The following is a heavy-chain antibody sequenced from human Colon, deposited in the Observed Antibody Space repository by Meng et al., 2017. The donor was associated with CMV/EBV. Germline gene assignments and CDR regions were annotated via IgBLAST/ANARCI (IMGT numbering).Heavy chain of an antibody. D-gene: IGHD2-21*01. J-gene: IGHJ4*02. CDR2: IYPQNGGT. V-gene: IGHV1-2*02. CDR1: GYTFTAKH. Sequence: HVQQKQPGKEVKKAGASVKVSCKTSGYTFTAKHLHWVRHAPGQGLEWMGWIYPQNGGTYFAQKFQGRATMTSDTSISTAYMELSSLTSDDTAIYYCIKEDWYFDFWGQGTLVTVSS. CDR3: IKEDWYFDF.